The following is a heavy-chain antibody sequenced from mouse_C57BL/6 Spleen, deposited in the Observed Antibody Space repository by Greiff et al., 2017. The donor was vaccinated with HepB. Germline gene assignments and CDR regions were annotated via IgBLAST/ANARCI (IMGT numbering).Heavy chain of an antibody. CDR2: INPNNGGT. D-gene: IGHD1-1*01. J-gene: IGHJ2*01. CDR1: GYTFTDYN. CDR3: ANYYGSSDY. Sequence: EVKLQQSGPELVKPGASVKMSCKASGYTFTDYNMHWVKQSHGKSLEWIGYINPNNGGTSYNQKFKGKATLTVNKSSSTAYMELRSLTSEDSAVYYCANYYGSSDYWGQGTTLTVSS. V-gene: IGHV1-22*01.